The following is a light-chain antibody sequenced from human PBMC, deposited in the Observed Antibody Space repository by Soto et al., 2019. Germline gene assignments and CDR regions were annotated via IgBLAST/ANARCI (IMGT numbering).Light chain of an antibody. Sequence: AIQLTQSPSSLSASVGDRVTITCRASQGISTLFASYQQKPGKAPKLLIYDASSLESGVPSRFSGSGSGADFTLTISSLQPEDFATYYCQQFYDYPLTFGEGTKVEIK. CDR1: QGISTL. J-gene: IGKJ4*01. V-gene: IGKV1D-13*01. CDR3: QQFYDYPLT. CDR2: DAS.